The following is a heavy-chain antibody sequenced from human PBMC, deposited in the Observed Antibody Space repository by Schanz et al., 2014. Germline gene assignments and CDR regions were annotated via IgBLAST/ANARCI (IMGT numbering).Heavy chain of an antibody. CDR2: IISILGIP. Sequence: QVQLVQSGAEVKKPGASVKVSCKASGGTFSSYTISWVRQAPGQGLEWMGRIISILGIPNYAQKFQGRVTFTADTSTNTAYMDVSSLRSEDTAVYYCASSGAGYSSSWDFDYWGQGTLVTVSS. D-gene: IGHD6-13*01. CDR3: ASSGAGYSSSWDFDY. V-gene: IGHV1-69*02. J-gene: IGHJ4*02. CDR1: GGTFSSYT.